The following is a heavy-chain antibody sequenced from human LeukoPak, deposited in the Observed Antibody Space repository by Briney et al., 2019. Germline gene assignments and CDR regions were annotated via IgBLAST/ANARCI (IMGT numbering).Heavy chain of an antibody. CDR1: GGSISSYY. CDR3: ARSSEGRYYYDSSGYSFYYYYMDV. J-gene: IGHJ6*03. D-gene: IGHD3-22*01. Sequence: SETLSLTSTVSGGSISSYYWSWIRQPPGKGLQWIGYIYYSGSTNYNPSLKSRVTISVDTSKNQFSLKLSSVTAADTAVYYCARSSEGRYYYDSSGYSFYYYYMDVWGKGTTVTISS. CDR2: IYYSGST. V-gene: IGHV4-59*01.